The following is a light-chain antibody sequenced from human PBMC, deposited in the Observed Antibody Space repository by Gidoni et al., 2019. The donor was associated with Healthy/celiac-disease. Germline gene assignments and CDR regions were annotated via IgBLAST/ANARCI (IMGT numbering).Light chain of an antibody. Sequence: SALTQPASVSGSPGQSITTSCTGTSSDVGGYNYVSWYQQHPGKAPKLMIYEVSNRPSGVSNRFSGSKSGNTASLTISGLQAEDEADYYCSSYTSSSTLDVVFGGGTKLTVL. CDR1: SSDVGGYNY. CDR3: SSYTSSSTLDVV. V-gene: IGLV2-14*01. CDR2: EVS. J-gene: IGLJ2*01.